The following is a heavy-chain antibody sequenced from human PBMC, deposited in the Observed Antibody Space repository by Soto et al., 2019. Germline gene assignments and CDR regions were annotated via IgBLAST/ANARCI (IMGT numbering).Heavy chain of an antibody. CDR3: ARDVVVVPAVTGAMGWFDP. D-gene: IGHD2-2*01. J-gene: IGHJ5*02. V-gene: IGHV1-3*01. CDR2: INAGNGNT. Sequence: GASVKVSCKASGYTFTSYGMSWVRQAPGQGLDWMGWINAGNGNTNYSQKFQGRVTITRDTSASTAYMELSSLRSEDTAVYYCARDVVVVPAVTGAMGWFDPWGQGTLVTVSS. CDR1: GYTFTSYG.